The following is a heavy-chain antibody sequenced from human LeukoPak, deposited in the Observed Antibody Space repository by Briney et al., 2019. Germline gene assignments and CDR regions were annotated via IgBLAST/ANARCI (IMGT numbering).Heavy chain of an antibody. J-gene: IGHJ3*02. Sequence: SGTLSLTCAVSGGSISSSNWWSWVRQPPGKGLEWIGEIYHSGSTNYNPSLKSRVTISVDKSKNQFSLKLSSVTAADTAVYYCARGRQQQLGRLPVWFDIWGQGTMVTVSS. D-gene: IGHD6-13*01. CDR2: IYHSGST. CDR1: GGSISSSNW. CDR3: ARGRQQQLGRLPVWFDI. V-gene: IGHV4-4*02.